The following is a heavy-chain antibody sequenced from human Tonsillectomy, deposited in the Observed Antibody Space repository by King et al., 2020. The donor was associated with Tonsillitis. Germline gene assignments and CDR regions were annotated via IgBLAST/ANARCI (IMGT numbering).Heavy chain of an antibody. CDR2: IIPIFGTA. CDR3: VRKASYPSSGYYDYFDY. D-gene: IGHD3-22*01. J-gene: IGHJ4*02. V-gene: IGHV1-69*12. CDR1: GGTFSSYA. Sequence: VQLVQSGAEVKKPGSSVKVSCKASGGTFSSYAISWVRQAPGQGLEWMGGIIPIFGTANYAQKFQGRVTITADESTSTAYMELSSLRSEDTAVYYCVRKASYPSSGYYDYFDYWGQGTLVTVSS.